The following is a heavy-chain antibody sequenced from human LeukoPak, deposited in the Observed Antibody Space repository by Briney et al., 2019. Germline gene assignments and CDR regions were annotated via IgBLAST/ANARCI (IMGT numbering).Heavy chain of an antibody. D-gene: IGHD4-23*01. Sequence: QSGGSLRLSCAASGFTFSSYAMSWVRQAPGKGLEWVSAISGSGGSTYYADSVKGQFTISRDNSKNTLYLQMNSLRAEDTAVYYCAKNFKSTVVTTLDYWGQGTLVTVSS. CDR3: AKNFKSTVVTTLDY. V-gene: IGHV3-23*01. CDR1: GFTFSSYA. J-gene: IGHJ4*02. CDR2: ISGSGGST.